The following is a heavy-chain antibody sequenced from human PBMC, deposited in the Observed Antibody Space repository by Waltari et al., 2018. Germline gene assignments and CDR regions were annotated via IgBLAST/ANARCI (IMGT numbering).Heavy chain of an antibody. CDR2: IIPILGIA. CDR1: GGTFSSYT. J-gene: IGHJ6*02. V-gene: IGHV1-69*08. Sequence: QVQLVQSGAEVKKPGSSVKVSCKASGGTFSSYTISWVRQAPGQGLEWMGRIIPILGIANYAQKFQGRVTITADKATSTAYMELSSLRSEDTAVYYCAKDLQTQTTMALYYYYYGVDVWGQGTTVTVSS. D-gene: IGHD4-17*01. CDR3: AKDLQTQTTMALYYYYYGVDV.